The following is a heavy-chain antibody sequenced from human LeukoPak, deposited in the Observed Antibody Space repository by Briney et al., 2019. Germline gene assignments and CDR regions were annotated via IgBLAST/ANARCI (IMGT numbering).Heavy chain of an antibody. CDR3: ARRSSGSPPYYFDY. CDR1: GFTFSSYW. V-gene: IGHV3-74*01. J-gene: IGHJ4*02. Sequence: PGGSLRLSCAASGFTFSSYWMHWVRQAPGKGLVWVSRINSDGGTTNCADYVKGRFTISRDNAKNTLYLQMNSLRAEDTAVYYCARRSSGSPPYYFDYWGQGTLVTVSS. D-gene: IGHD1-26*01. CDR2: INSDGGTT.